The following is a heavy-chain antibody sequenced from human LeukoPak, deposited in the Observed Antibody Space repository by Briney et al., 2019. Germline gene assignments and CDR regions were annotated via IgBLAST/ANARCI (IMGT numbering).Heavy chain of an antibody. CDR3: AKDPRLCGGDCFTAIDF. V-gene: IGHV3-23*01. CDR2: ISDSSGSRT. Sequence: QPGGSLRLSWAASGFTYSYCGLSWVRQAPGQGLEWVSSISDSSGSRTPYADSVKGRFTISRDNSKNTLYLQMHSLRVEDTAIYYCAKDPRLCGGDCFTAIDFWGQGTMVTVSP. J-gene: IGHJ3*01. D-gene: IGHD2-21*02. CDR1: GFTYSYCG.